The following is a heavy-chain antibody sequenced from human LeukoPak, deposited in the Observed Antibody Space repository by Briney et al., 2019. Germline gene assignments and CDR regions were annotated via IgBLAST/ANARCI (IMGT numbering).Heavy chain of an antibody. CDR2: FDPEDGET. CDR3: ARDRVIRGAAGGYNWFDP. CDR1: GYTLTELS. J-gene: IGHJ5*02. Sequence: ASVKVSCKVSGYTLTELSMHWVRQAPGKGLEWMGGFDPEDGETIYAQKFQGRVTMTEDTSTDTAYMELSSLRSEDTAVYYCARDRVIRGAAGGYNWFDPWGQGTLVTVSS. V-gene: IGHV1-24*01. D-gene: IGHD2-21*01.